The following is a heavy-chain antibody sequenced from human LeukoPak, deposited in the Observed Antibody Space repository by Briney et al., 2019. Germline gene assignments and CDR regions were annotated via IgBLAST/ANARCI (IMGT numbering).Heavy chain of an antibody. J-gene: IGHJ4*02. D-gene: IGHD6-19*01. CDR2: ISGSGGST. Sequence: GGSLRLSCATSGFTFSSYAMIWVRQAPGKGREWVSAISGSGGSTYYADSVKGRFTTSTNNSKNTLYLQMNSRRAEDTAVYYCAKGRSGWFFDYWGQGTLVTVSS. CDR1: GFTFSSYA. V-gene: IGHV3-23*01. CDR3: AKGRSGWFFDY.